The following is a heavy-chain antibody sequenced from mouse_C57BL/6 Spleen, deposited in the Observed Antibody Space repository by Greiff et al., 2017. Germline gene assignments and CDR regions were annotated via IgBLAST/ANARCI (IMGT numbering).Heavy chain of an antibody. CDR1: GYTFTSYT. Sequence: LQESGAELARPGASVKMSCKASGYTFTSYTMPWVKQRPGQGLEWIGYINPSSGYTNYNQKFKGKAPLTVDTSSSTAYMQLSSLTSEDSAVYYCASAGNSHYYAMDDGGQGTSVTVSS. CDR3: ASAGNSHYYAMDD. V-gene: IGHV1-4*01. D-gene: IGHD2-1*01. J-gene: IGHJ4*01. CDR2: INPSSGYT.